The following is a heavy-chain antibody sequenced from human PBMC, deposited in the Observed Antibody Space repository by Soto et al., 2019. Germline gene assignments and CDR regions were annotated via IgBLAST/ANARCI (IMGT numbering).Heavy chain of an antibody. CDR1: GFTFSSYA. CDR2: ISGSGGST. V-gene: IGHV3-23*01. J-gene: IGHJ4*02. D-gene: IGHD3-22*01. CDR3: AKGKYYYDSSGYPPLDY. Sequence: HPGGSLRLSCAASGFTFSSYAMSWVRQAPGKGLEWVSAISGSGGSTYYADSVKGRFTISRDNSKNTLYLQMNSLRAEDTAVYYCAKGKYYYDSSGYPPLDYWGQGTLVTVSS.